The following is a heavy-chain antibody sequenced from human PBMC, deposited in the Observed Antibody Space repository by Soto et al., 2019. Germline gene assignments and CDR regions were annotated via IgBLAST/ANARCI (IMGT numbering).Heavy chain of an antibody. J-gene: IGHJ3*01. CDR1: GFTFSSSE. CDR3: ARRARR. D-gene: IGHD1-26*01. V-gene: IGHV3-48*03. Sequence: EVQLVESGGGLVQPGGSLRLSCAVSGFTFSSSEMYWVRQAPGKGLEWISYIHPSGQPIFYADSVKGRFTISRDNANNSVFLQMSSLRAEDTAVYYCARRARRWGQGTMVTVSS. CDR2: IHPSGQPI.